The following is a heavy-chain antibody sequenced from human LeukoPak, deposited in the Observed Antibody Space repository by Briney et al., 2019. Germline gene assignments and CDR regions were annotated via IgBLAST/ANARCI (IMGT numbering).Heavy chain of an antibody. Sequence: SETLSLTCTVSGYSISSGYYWGWIRQPPGKGLEWIGSSYHSGSTYYNPSLKRRFTISVDTSKNQFSLTLSYVTAGETAVYYCARGWEPQYNWFDPWGQGTLVTVYS. J-gene: IGHJ5*02. D-gene: IGHD1-26*01. CDR3: ARGWEPQYNWFDP. V-gene: IGHV4-38-2*02. CDR2: SYHSGST. CDR1: GYSISSGYY.